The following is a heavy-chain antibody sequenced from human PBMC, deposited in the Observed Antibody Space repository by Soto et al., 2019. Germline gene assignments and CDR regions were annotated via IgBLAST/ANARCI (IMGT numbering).Heavy chain of an antibody. CDR3: ARDHGGRTPHTVYYDSSGYSNY. D-gene: IGHD3-22*01. V-gene: IGHV1-69*01. J-gene: IGHJ4*02. CDR1: GGTFSSYA. CDR2: IIPNFGTA. Sequence: QVQLVQSGAEVKKPGSSGKVSCKASGGTFSSYAISWVRQAPGQGLEWMGGIIPNFGTANYAQKFQGRVTITADESTSTAYMEMSSLRSEDTAVYYCARDHGGRTPHTVYYDSSGYSNYWGQGTLVTVSS.